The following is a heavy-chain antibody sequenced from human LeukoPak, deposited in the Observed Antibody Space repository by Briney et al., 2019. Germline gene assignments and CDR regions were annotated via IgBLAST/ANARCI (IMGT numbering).Heavy chain of an antibody. V-gene: IGHV6-1*01. CDR3: ARDRVVRGENDY. CDR2: TYYRSKWYN. Sequence: SQTLSLTCAISGDSVSRNSAAWNWIRQSPSRGLEWLGRTYYRSKWYNDYAVSVRSRITINPDTSKNQFSLQLNSVTPEDTVVYYCARDRVVRGENDYWGQGTLVTVSS. CDR1: GDSVSRNSAA. D-gene: IGHD3-10*01. J-gene: IGHJ4*02.